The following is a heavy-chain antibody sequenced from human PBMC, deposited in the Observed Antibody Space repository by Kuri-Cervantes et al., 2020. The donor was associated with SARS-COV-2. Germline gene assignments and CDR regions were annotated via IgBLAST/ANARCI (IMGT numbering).Heavy chain of an antibody. Sequence: GESLHIPCVASGFTYSGSTMHWVRQASGKRLEWVGRIRSKANSYATAYDASVKGRFTISRDDSKNTAYLQMNSLRTEDTAMYYCTGWRLSYYGGDCDSVEAYLGQGTQVTVSS. CDR2: IRSKANSYAT. CDR1: GFTYSGST. V-gene: IGHV3-73*01. D-gene: IGHD2-21*01. CDR3: TGWRLSYYGGDCDSVEAY. J-gene: IGHJ4*02.